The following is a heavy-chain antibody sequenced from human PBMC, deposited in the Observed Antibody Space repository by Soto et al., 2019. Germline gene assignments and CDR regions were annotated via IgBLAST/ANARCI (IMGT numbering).Heavy chain of an antibody. Sequence: PSETLSLTCAVYGGSFSGYDWSWIRQPPGKGLEWIGEINHSGSTNYNPSLKSRVTISVDTSKNQFSLKLSSVTAADTAVYYCARGRHLYHYDSTGRWFDPWGQGTLVTVSP. CDR1: GGSFSGYD. CDR3: ARGRHLYHYDSTGRWFDP. CDR2: INHSGST. J-gene: IGHJ5*02. V-gene: IGHV4-34*01. D-gene: IGHD3-22*01.